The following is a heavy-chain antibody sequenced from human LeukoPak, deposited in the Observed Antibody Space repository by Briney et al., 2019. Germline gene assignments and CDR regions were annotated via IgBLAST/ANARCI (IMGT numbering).Heavy chain of an antibody. Sequence: GGSLRHSCAASGFTFRSYSINWVRQAPGKGLEWVSSISSSSSYIYYPDSVKGRFTISRDNAKNSLYLQMNSLRAEDTAVYYCARGAHSSGYMGGRWGQGTLVTVSS. CDR1: GFTFRSYS. J-gene: IGHJ4*02. CDR2: ISSSSSYI. V-gene: IGHV3-21*01. D-gene: IGHD6-19*01. CDR3: ARGAHSSGYMGGR.